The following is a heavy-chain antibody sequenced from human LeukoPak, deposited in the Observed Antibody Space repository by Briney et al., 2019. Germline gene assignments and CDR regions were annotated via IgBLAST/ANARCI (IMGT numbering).Heavy chain of an antibody. V-gene: IGHV3-20*04. CDR2: INWNGGGT. J-gene: IGHJ4*02. D-gene: IGHD5-24*01. CDR1: GFTFDDYG. Sequence: PGGSLRLSCTASGFTFDDYGMSWVRQSPGKGLEWVSGINWNGGGTGYAESVKGRFTISRDNAKNSLYLQMNSLRAEDTALYYCARELQEMATGFFDYWGQGTLVTVYS. CDR3: ARELQEMATGFFDY.